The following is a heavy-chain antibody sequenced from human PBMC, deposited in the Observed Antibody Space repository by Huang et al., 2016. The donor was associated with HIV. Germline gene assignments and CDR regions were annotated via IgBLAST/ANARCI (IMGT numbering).Heavy chain of an antibody. CDR1: GYTFTTYS. V-gene: IGHV7-4-1*02. Sequence: QVQLVQSGSELRKPGASVKVSCKASGYTFTTYSLIWVRQAPGQGLEWMGWNNTKTGKPTYAQGFTGRFVFSLDTTVNTAYLQISSPKTDDTAKYFCARYRLTGTFLDSWGQGTQVTVSS. D-gene: IGHD3-9*01. CDR2: NNTKTGKP. CDR3: ARYRLTGTFLDS. J-gene: IGHJ4*02.